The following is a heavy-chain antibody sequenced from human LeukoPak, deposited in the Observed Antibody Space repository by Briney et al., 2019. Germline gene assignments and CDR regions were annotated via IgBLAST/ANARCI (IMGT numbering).Heavy chain of an antibody. CDR2: ISYDGSNK. CDR3: ARGDTARPFDY. J-gene: IGHJ4*02. Sequence: PGGSLRLSCAASGFTFSSYAMHWVRQAPGKGLEWVAVISYDGSNKYYADSVKGRFTISRDNSKNTLYLQMNSLRAEDTAVYYCARGDTARPFDYWGQGTLVTVSS. D-gene: IGHD5-18*01. V-gene: IGHV3-30-3*01. CDR1: GFTFSSYA.